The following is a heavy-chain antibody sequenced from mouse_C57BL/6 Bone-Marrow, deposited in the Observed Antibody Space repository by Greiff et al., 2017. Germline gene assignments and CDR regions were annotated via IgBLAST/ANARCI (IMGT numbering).Heavy chain of an antibody. J-gene: IGHJ1*03. D-gene: IGHD1-1*01. CDR2: IYPGGGYT. CDR1: GYTFTNYW. V-gene: IGHV1-63*01. Sequence: QVQLQQSGAELVRPGTSVKMSCKASGYTFTNYWIGWAKQRPGHGLEWIGDIYPGGGYTNYNEKFKGKATLTADKSSSNDYIQFSSLTSEDSAIYYCAREYYYYGSSYGYFDVWGTGTTVTVSS. CDR3: AREYYYYGSSYGYFDV.